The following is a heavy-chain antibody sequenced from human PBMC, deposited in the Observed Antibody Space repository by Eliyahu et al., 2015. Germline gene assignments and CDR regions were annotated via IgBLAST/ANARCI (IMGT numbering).Heavy chain of an antibody. D-gene: IGHD2-15*01. V-gene: IGHV3-66*01. Sequence: EVQLVESGGGLVQPGGSLRLSCAASGFTVSSNYMSWVRQAPGKGLEWVSVIYSGGSTYYADSVKGRFTISRDNSKNXLYLQMNSLRAEDTAVYYCWGQSSGGSLFDYWGQGTLVTVSS. J-gene: IGHJ4*02. CDR2: IYSGGST. CDR3: WGQSSGGSLFDY. CDR1: GFTVSSNY.